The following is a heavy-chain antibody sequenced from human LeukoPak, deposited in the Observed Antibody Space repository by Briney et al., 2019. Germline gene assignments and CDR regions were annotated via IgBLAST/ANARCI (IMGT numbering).Heavy chain of an antibody. CDR1: GYTFTNYA. CDR3: ARGSYFYGSGSFMGSDY. J-gene: IGHJ4*02. D-gene: IGHD3-10*01. CDR2: INAGNGNT. V-gene: IGHV1-3*01. Sequence: ASVTVSCKASGYTFTNYAVHWVRQAPGQRLEWMGWINAGNGNTEYSQNFQDRVTITRDTSATTAYMELSSLRSEDTAVYYCARGSYFYGSGSFMGSDYWGQGTLVTVSS.